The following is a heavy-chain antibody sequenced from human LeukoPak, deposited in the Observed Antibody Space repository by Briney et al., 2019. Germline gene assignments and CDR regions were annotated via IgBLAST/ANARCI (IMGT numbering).Heavy chain of an antibody. J-gene: IGHJ6*03. CDR2: INSDGSST. CDR1: GFTFSSYW. D-gene: IGHD3-10*01. V-gene: IGHV3-74*01. CDR3: SYGSGREGYMDV. Sequence: GGSLRLSCAASGFTFSSYWMHWVRKAPGKGLVWVSRINSDGSSTSYADSVKGRFTISRDNAKNTLYLQMNSLRAEDTAVYYCSYGSGREGYMDVWGKGTTVTVSS.